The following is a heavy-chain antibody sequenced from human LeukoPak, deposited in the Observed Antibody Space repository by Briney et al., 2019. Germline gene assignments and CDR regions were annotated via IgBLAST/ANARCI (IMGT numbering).Heavy chain of an antibody. V-gene: IGHV4-30-2*01. CDR1: GGSISSGGYY. Sequence: PSETLSLACTVSGGSISSGGYYWSWIRQPPGKGLEWIGYIYHSGSTYYNPSLKSRVTISVDRSKNQFSLKLSSVTAADTAVYYCARGGYSYGAFDIWGQGTMVTVSS. J-gene: IGHJ3*02. D-gene: IGHD5-18*01. CDR3: ARGGYSYGAFDI. CDR2: IYHSGST.